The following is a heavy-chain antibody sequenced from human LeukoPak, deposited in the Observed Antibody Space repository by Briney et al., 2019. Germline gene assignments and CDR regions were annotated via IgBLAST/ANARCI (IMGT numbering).Heavy chain of an antibody. V-gene: IGHV4-4*07. J-gene: IGHJ6*02. CDR3: ARGRILGYYYYYYGMDV. CDR1: GGSISSYY. D-gene: IGHD7-27*01. Sequence: SETLSLTCTVSGGSISSYYWSWIRQPAGKGLEWIGRIYTSGSTNYNPSLKSRVTMSVDTSKNQFSLKLSSVTAADTAVYYCARGRILGYYYYYYGMDVWGQGTTVTVSS. CDR2: IYTSGST.